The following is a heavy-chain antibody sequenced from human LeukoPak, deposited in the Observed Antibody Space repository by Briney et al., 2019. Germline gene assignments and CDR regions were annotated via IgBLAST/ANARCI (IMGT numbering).Heavy chain of an antibody. CDR3: ARFGYSDGGYYFDY. Sequence: GGSLRLSCAASGFTFNSYSLSWVRQAPGKGLEWVSSISSDGDYIYYADSLKGRFTISRDNAKNSLYLQMNNLRAEDTAMYYCARFGYSDGGYYFDYWGQGTLVTGSS. J-gene: IGHJ4*02. V-gene: IGHV3-21*01. D-gene: IGHD5-18*01. CDR2: ISSDGDYI. CDR1: GFTFNSYS.